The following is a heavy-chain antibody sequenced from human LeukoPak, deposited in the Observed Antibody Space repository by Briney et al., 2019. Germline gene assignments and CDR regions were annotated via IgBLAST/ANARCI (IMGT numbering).Heavy chain of an antibody. CDR3: ARLNSSGPYGDAFDI. Sequence: PSETLSIICTVSGGSISSGDYYWSWIRQPPGKGMEWIGNTYYSGSTNYNPSLKSRVTISVDTSKNQFSLKMSSVTAADTAVYYCARLNSSGPYGDAFDIWGQGTMVTVSS. J-gene: IGHJ3*02. D-gene: IGHD6-19*01. CDR1: GGSISSGDYY. V-gene: IGHV4-30-4*08. CDR2: TYYSGST.